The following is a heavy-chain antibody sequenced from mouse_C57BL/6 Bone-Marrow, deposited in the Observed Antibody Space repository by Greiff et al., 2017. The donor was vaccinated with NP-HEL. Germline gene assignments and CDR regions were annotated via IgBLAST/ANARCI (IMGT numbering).Heavy chain of an antibody. CDR3: GRSRTAQATGFAY. CDR2: ILPGSGST. Sequence: QVQLQQSGAELMKPGASVKLSCKATGYTFTGYWIEWVKQRPGHGLEWIGEILPGSGSTNYNEKFKGKATFTADTSSNTAYMQLSSLTTEDSAIYYCGRSRTAQATGFAYWGQGTLVTVSA. J-gene: IGHJ3*01. CDR1: GYTFTGYW. V-gene: IGHV1-9*01. D-gene: IGHD3-2*02.